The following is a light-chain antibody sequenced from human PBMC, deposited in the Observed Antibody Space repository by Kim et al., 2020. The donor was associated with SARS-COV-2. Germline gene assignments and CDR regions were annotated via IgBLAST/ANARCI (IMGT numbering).Light chain of an antibody. CDR3: QVWDSTSDHWV. CDR1: NIGSKN. Sequence: SYELTQPPSVSVAPGETARITCGEDNIGSKNVHWYQQKPGLAPVLFIYYDSDRPSGIPERFSGSNSGTAATLTLSRVEAGDEADYYGQVWDSTSDHWVFGGGTKLTVL. V-gene: IGLV3-21*04. J-gene: IGLJ3*02. CDR2: YDS.